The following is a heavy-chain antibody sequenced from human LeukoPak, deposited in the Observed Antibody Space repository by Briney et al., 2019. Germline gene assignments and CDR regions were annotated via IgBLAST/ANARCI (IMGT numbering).Heavy chain of an antibody. D-gene: IGHD3-3*01. Sequence: SETLSLTCSVSGGSISSGSYYWSWIRQPAGKGLEWIGRIYTSGSTNYNPSLKSRVTISVDTSKNQFSLKLSSVTAADTAVYYCASGPDFWSSSLYYYSYYMDVWGIGTTVTVSS. CDR2: IYTSGST. V-gene: IGHV4-61*02. J-gene: IGHJ6*03. CDR3: ASGPDFWSSSLYYYSYYMDV. CDR1: GGSISSGSYY.